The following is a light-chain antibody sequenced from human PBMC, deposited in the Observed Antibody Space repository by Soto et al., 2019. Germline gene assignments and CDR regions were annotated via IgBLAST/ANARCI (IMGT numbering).Light chain of an antibody. CDR3: SSYGSTSTRYV. CDR2: EVS. J-gene: IGLJ1*01. Sequence: QSALTQPASVSGSPGQSITISCTGTSSDVGGYNYVSWYQQHPGKAPKLMIYEVSNRPSGVSNRFSASKSGNTASLTISGLQAEDEADYFCSSYGSTSTRYVFGTGTKLTVL. V-gene: IGLV2-14*01. CDR1: SSDVGGYNY.